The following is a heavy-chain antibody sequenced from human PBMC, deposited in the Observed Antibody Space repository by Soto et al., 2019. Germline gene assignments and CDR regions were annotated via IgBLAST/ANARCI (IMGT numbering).Heavy chain of an antibody. CDR2: ISYDGSNK. J-gene: IGHJ6*02. Sequence: QVQLVESGGGVVQPGRSLRLSCAASGFTFSSYAMHWVRQAPGKGLEWVAVISYDGSNKYYADFVKGRFTISRDNSKNTLYLQMNSLRAEDTAGYYCARDLKQLVYVYYYGMDVWGQGTTVTVSS. V-gene: IGHV3-30-3*01. CDR3: ARDLKQLVYVYYYGMDV. CDR1: GFTFSSYA. D-gene: IGHD6-6*01.